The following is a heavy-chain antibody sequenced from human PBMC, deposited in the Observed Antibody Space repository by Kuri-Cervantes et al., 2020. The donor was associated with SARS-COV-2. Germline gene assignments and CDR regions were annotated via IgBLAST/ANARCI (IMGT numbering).Heavy chain of an antibody. CDR3: ARYPRQLYCFDP. V-gene: IGHV4-59*12. CDR1: GGSISSYY. Sequence: SETLSPTCTVSGGSISSYYWSWIRQPPGKGLEWIGYIYYSVSTNYNPSLKRRVTRSVDTSKNQFSLKLSSVTAADTAVYYCARYPRQLYCFDPWGQGTLVTVSS. D-gene: IGHD1-1*01. CDR2: IYYSVST. J-gene: IGHJ5*02.